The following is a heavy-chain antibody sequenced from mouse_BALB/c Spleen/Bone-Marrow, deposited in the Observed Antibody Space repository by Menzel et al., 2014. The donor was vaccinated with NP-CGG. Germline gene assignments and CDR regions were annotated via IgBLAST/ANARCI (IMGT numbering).Heavy chain of an antibody. CDR1: GFTFSSFG. D-gene: IGHD1-1*01. V-gene: IGHV5-17*02. Sequence: EVNVVESGGGLVRPGGSRKLSCAASGFTFSSFGMHWVRQAPEKGLEWVAYISSGSGTIYYADTVKGRFTISRDNPKNTMFLQMTSLRSEDAAMYYCARSGCGSTLYAMDYWGQGTSVTVSS. J-gene: IGHJ4*01. CDR3: ARSGCGSTLYAMDY. CDR2: ISSGSGTI.